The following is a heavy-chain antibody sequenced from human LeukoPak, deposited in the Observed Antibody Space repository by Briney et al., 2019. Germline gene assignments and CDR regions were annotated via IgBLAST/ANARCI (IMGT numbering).Heavy chain of an antibody. CDR1: GGSMNNYY. Sequence: SETLSLTCTVSGGSMNNYYWSWTRQTPGKGLEWIGYIYYSGSTNYNPSLQGRVIISVDTSKNQFSLKMTSVTAADTAVYYCAREMATAHIDYWGQGTLVTVSS. J-gene: IGHJ4*02. CDR3: AREMATAHIDY. CDR2: IYYSGST. D-gene: IGHD5-24*01. V-gene: IGHV4-59*01.